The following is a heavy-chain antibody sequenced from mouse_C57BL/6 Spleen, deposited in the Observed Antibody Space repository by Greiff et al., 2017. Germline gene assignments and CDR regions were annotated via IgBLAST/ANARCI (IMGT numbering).Heavy chain of an antibody. CDR2: IYPGDGDT. Sequence: VQLVESGAELVKPGASVKISCKASGYAFSSYWMNWVKQRPGKGLEWIGQIYPGDGDTNYNGKFKGKATLTADKSSSTAYMQLSSLTSEYSAVYCGARLAGSSWGGGSYYFDYWGQGTTLTVSS. CDR3: ARLAGSSWGGGSYYFDY. D-gene: IGHD1-1*01. CDR1: GYAFSSYW. J-gene: IGHJ2*01. V-gene: IGHV1-80*01.